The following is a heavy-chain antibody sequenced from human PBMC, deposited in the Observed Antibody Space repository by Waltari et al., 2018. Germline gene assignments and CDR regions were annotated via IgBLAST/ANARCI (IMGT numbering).Heavy chain of an antibody. V-gene: IGHV3-7*01. CDR2: IKEDGSAT. CDR1: GFTFSTFW. Sequence: EVQMVESGGGLVQPGGALTISWEASGFTFSTFWMSWFRQAPGKGLEWVANIKEDGSATYYIDSVRGRFTISRDNAKNSLYLQMSSLRVDDTAMYYCSRDSSGNDYWGQGTLVTVS. D-gene: IGHD1-26*01. J-gene: IGHJ4*02. CDR3: SRDSSGNDY.